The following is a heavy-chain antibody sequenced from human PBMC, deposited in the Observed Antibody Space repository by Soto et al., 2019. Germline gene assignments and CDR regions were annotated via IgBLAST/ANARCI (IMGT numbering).Heavy chain of an antibody. CDR1: GFTFSSYA. CDR3: AKAGCSSTSCSLSFYDY. CDR2: ISGSGGIT. V-gene: IGHV3-23*01. Sequence: EVQLLESGGGLVQPGGSLRLSCGASGFTFSSYAMSWVRQAPGKGLEWVSAISGSGGITYHSDSVKGRFSISRDNSKNTLYLKMNSLRADDTAVYYCAKAGCSSTSCSLSFYDYWGQGTLVTVSS. D-gene: IGHD2-2*01. J-gene: IGHJ4*02.